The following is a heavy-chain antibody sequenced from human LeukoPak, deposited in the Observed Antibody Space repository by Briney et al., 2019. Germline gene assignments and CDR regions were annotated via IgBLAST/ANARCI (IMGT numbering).Heavy chain of an antibody. CDR2: INPSGGST. Sequence: ASVKVSCKASGYTFTSDYMHWVRQAPGQGLEWMGIINPSGGSTSYAHKFQGRVTITRDTSTSTVYMELSSLRSEDTAVYYCARGIGTLHDYWGQGTLVTVSS. CDR1: GYTFTSDY. V-gene: IGHV1-46*01. J-gene: IGHJ4*02. CDR3: ARGIGTLHDY. D-gene: IGHD6-13*01.